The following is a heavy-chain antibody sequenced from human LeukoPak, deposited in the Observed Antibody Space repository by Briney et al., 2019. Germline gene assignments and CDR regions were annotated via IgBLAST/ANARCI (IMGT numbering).Heavy chain of an antibody. D-gene: IGHD3-10*01. V-gene: IGHV3-33*01. CDR1: GFTFSTYG. CDR3: ARDSNSYGSGATIDY. CDR2: IWYDGSNK. J-gene: IGHJ4*02. Sequence: GGSLRLSCAASGFTFSTYGMHWVRQAPGKGLEWLTDIWYDGSNKYYTDSVKGRFTISRDNSKNTLYLQMSSLRAEDTAVYYCARDSNSYGSGATIDYWGQGTLVTVSS.